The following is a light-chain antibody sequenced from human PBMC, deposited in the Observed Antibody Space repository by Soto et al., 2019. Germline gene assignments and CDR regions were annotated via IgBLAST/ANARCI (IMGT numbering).Light chain of an antibody. V-gene: IGKV1-5*01. CDR3: QQYNSYST. Sequence: DIQMTQSPSTLSASVGDRVTITCRASQSISSWLAWYQQKPGKAPKLLIYDASSLESGVPSRFSGSGSGTEFTLTISSLQPDDFATYYCQQYNSYSTFGGRTKVEIK. CDR1: QSISSW. J-gene: IGKJ4*01. CDR2: DAS.